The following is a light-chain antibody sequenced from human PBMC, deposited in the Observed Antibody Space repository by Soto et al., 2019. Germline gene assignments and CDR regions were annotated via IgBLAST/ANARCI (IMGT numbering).Light chain of an antibody. CDR1: QSVSSTY. CDR3: QQYGFPPWT. V-gene: IGKV3-20*01. CDR2: GAS. J-gene: IGKJ1*01. Sequence: EIVLTQSPGTLSLSPGERATLSCRASQSVSSTYLAWYQQKPDQAPRLLIYGASSRATGIPDRFSGSGSGTDFTLTISRLEPDDSAVYYCQQYGFPPWTFGQGTKVEIK.